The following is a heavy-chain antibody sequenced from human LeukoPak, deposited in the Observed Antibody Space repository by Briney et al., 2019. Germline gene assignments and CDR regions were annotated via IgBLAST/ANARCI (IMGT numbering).Heavy chain of an antibody. CDR3: ARVGYNWNDHMGYYYYGMDV. V-gene: IGHV4-34*01. D-gene: IGHD1-1*01. CDR2: INHSGST. Sequence: KSSEILSLTCAVYGGSFSGYYWSWIRQPPGKGLEWIGEINHSGSTNYNPSLKSRVTISVDTSKNQFSLKLSSVTAVDTAVYYCARVGYNWNDHMGYYYYGMDVWGQGTTVTVSS. J-gene: IGHJ6*02. CDR1: GGSFSGYY.